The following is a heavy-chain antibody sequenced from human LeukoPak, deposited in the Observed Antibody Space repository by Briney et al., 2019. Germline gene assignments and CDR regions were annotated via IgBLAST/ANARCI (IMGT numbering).Heavy chain of an antibody. CDR3: ARRITMVRGVIRPGFDY. CDR2: INHSGST. D-gene: IGHD3-10*01. Sequence: SETLSLTCAVYGGSFSGYYWSWIRQPPGKGLEWIGEINHSGSTNYNPSLKSRVIISVDTSKNQFSLKLSSVTAADTAVYYCARRITMVRGVIRPGFDYWGQGTLVTVSS. V-gene: IGHV4-34*01. J-gene: IGHJ4*02. CDR1: GGSFSGYY.